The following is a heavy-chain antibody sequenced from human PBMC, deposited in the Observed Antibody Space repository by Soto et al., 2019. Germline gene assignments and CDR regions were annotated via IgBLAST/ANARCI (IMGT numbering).Heavy chain of an antibody. CDR3: ARDAPVALGVPNSMDV. V-gene: IGHV4-31*02. J-gene: IGHJ6*02. Sequence: PSETPSLTWRLAGGSVSRGYYLIWIRPPPLKGLEWIGYIYYSGNTYYNPSLKSRVSISLDTSKSQFSLKLDSVTAADTAVYYCARDAPVALGVPNSMDVWGQGTTVTGSS. CDR1: GGSVSRGYY. D-gene: IGHD3-3*02. CDR2: IYYSGNT.